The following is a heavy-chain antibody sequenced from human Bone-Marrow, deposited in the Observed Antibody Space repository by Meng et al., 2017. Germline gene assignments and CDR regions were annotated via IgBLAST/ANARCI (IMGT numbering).Heavy chain of an antibody. CDR2: ISNGVENK. D-gene: IGHD2-8*02. V-gene: IGHV3-23*01. CDR1: GFTLANYG. J-gene: IGHJ4*02. CDR3: VRDCCTDIGPIDS. Sequence: GESLKISCAASGFTLANYGMGWIRQAPGKGLEWVATISNGVENKHYADSVMGRFTVSRDNSKNTVYLQLASLTAEDTAVYYCVRDCCTDIGPIDSWGQGTVVTVSS.